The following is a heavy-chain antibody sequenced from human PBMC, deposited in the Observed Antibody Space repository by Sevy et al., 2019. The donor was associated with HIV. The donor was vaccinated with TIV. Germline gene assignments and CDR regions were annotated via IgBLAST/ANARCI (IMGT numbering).Heavy chain of an antibody. CDR2: IYYTGST. Sequence: SETLSLTCSVSGGSISRGMYYWGWIRQPPGKGLEWLGTIYYTGSTYNNPSLQGRVAISLDPSQNHFSLRLSSVTAADTATYYCARHGKRGDDYKLFGAFDTWGQGTRVTVSS. V-gene: IGHV4-39*01. D-gene: IGHD3-10*01. J-gene: IGHJ3*02. CDR1: GGSISRGMYY. CDR3: ARHGKRGDDYKLFGAFDT.